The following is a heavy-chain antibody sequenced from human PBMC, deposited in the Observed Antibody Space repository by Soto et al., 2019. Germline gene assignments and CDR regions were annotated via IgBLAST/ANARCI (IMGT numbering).Heavy chain of an antibody. CDR1: GGSISSSSYY. CDR2: IYYSGST. CDR3: ARPWAEDIVVVPAAMEGSNYYMDV. Sequence: PSETLSLTCTVSGGSISSSSYYWGWIRQPPGKGLEWIGSIYYSGSTYYNPSLKSRVTISVDTSKNQFSLKLSSVTAADTAVYYCARPWAEDIVVVPAAMEGSNYYMDVWGKGTTVTVSS. J-gene: IGHJ6*03. D-gene: IGHD2-2*01. V-gene: IGHV4-39*01.